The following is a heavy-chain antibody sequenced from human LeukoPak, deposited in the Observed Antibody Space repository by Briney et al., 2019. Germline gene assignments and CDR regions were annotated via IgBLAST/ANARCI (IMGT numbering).Heavy chain of an antibody. Sequence: GGSLRLSCAASGFTFSSYGMHWVRQAPGKGLEWVAFIRFDGSTKYYADSVKGRFTISRDNSKNTLYLQMNSPTAEDTAVYYCAGVVATTTSYNWFDPWGRGTLVTVSS. CDR1: GFTFSSYG. J-gene: IGHJ5*02. CDR3: AGVVATTTSYNWFDP. CDR2: IRFDGSTK. V-gene: IGHV3-30*02. D-gene: IGHD5-12*01.